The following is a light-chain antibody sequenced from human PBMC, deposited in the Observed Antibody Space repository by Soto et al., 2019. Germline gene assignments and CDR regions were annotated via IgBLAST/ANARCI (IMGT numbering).Light chain of an antibody. CDR2: EVS. Sequence: QSVLTQPASVSGSPGQSITISCTGTSSDVDGYNYVSWHQQHPGKAPKLMIFEVSYRPSGVSDRFSGSKSGNTASLTISGLQADDEADYYCSSNTRSSLYVFGTGTKLTVL. J-gene: IGLJ1*01. CDR1: SSDVDGYNY. CDR3: SSNTRSSLYV. V-gene: IGLV2-14*01.